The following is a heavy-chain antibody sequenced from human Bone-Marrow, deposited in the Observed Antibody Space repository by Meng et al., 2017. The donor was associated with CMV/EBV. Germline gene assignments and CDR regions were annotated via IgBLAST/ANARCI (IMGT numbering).Heavy chain of an antibody. D-gene: IGHD1-7*01. CDR2: INHSGST. V-gene: IGHV4-34*01. CDR3: ARGSGNYDPHYYYGMAV. J-gene: IGHJ6*01. CDR1: GGSFSGYY. Sequence: SQTLSLTCAVYGGSFSGYYWSWIRQPPGKGLEWIGEINHSGSTNYNPSLKSRVTISVDTSKNQFSLKLSSVTAADTAVYYCARGSGNYDPHYYYGMAVWGQGPTVTGSS.